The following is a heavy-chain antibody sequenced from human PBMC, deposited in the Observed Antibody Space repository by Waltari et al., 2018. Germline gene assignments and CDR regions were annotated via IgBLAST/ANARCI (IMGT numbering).Heavy chain of an antibody. CDR1: GGSFSGYY. CDR2: INHSGST. Sequence: QVQLQQWGAGLLKPSETLSLTCAVYGGSFSGYYWSWIRQPPGKGLEWIGEINHSGSTNYNPSLKRRVTRSVDTSKNQFSLKLSSVTAADTAVYYCARRVYSSSAIDYWGQGTLVTVSS. D-gene: IGHD6-13*01. CDR3: ARRVYSSSAIDY. V-gene: IGHV4-34*01. J-gene: IGHJ4*02.